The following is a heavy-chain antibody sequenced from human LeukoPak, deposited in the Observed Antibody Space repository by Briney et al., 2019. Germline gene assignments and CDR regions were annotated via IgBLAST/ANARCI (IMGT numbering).Heavy chain of an antibody. CDR2: INHSGST. CDR1: GGSFSGYY. J-gene: IGHJ4*02. CDR3: ARHGVRSDY. V-gene: IGHV4-34*01. D-gene: IGHD4-17*01. Sequence: SETLSLTCAVYGGSFSGYYWSWIRQPPGKGLEWIGEINHSGSTNYNPSLKSRVTISVDTSKNQFPLKLSSVTAADTAVYYCARHGVRSDYWGQGTLVTVSS.